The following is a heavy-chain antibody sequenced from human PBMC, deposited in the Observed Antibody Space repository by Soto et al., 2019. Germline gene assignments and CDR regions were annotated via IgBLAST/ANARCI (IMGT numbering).Heavy chain of an antibody. J-gene: IGHJ4*02. CDR1: GSSFSNFY. CDR2: IYTSGAT. D-gene: IGHD3-10*01. V-gene: IGHV4-4*07. Sequence: SETLSLTCSVSGSSFSNFYLSGIRQSAGKGLEWIVRIYTSGATSYNPSLKSRVTMSVDTSQTQMSLNLTSVTAADTAVYYCARGAIQLSYAFDHWGQGILVTVSS. CDR3: ARGAIQLSYAFDH.